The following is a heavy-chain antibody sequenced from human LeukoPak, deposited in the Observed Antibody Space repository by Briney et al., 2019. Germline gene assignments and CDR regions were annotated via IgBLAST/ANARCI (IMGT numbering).Heavy chain of an antibody. Sequence: GASVKVSCKASGGTFSSYIINWVRQAPGQGLEWMGWINPKSGGTNYAQNFQGRVTMTRDTSISTAYMELSRLRSDDSAVYYCARDMYDISGRADYWGQGTRVTVSS. CDR2: INPKSGGT. V-gene: IGHV1-2*02. CDR3: ARDMYDISGRADY. J-gene: IGHJ4*02. CDR1: GGTFSSYI. D-gene: IGHD3-22*01.